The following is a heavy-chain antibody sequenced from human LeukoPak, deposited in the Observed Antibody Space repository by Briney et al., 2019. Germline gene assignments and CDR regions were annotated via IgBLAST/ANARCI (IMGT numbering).Heavy chain of an antibody. J-gene: IGHJ4*02. V-gene: IGHV3-48*04. D-gene: IGHD3-22*01. CDR3: AKERPRIVVGPFDY. CDR2: ISSSSSTI. Sequence: GGSLRLSCAASGFTFSSYSMNWVRQAPGKGLEWVSYISSSSSTIYYADSVKGRFTISRDNAKNSLYLQMNSLRAEDTAVYYCAKERPRIVVGPFDYWGQGTLVTVSS. CDR1: GFTFSSYS.